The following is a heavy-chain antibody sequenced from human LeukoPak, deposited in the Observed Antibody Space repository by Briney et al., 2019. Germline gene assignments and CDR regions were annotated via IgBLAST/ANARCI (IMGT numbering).Heavy chain of an antibody. J-gene: IGHJ5*02. D-gene: IGHD6-25*01. CDR3: ARDPLSGAANWFDP. CDR1: GGTFSSYA. CDR2: IIPTFGTA. V-gene: IGHV1-69*13. Sequence: SVKVSCKASGGTFSSYAISWVRQAPGQGLEWMGGIIPTFGTANYAQKFQGRVTITADESTSTAYMELSSLRSEDTAVYYCARDPLSGAANWFDPWGQGTLVTVSS.